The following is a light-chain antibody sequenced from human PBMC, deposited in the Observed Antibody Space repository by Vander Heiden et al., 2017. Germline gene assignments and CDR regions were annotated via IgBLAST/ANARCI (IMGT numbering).Light chain of an antibody. V-gene: IGLV2-11*01. CDR3: CSYAGSPYV. Sequence: QSALTQPRSVSGSPGQSVTISCTGTSRDVGGDNYVSWYQQHTGKAPKLMIYDVSKRPSGVPDRFSGSKSGNTASLTISGLQAEDEADYYCCSYAGSPYVFGTGTKVTVL. CDR1: SRDVGGDNY. J-gene: IGLJ1*01. CDR2: DVS.